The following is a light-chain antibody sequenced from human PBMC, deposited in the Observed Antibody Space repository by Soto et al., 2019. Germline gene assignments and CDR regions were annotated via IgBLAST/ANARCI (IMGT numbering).Light chain of an antibody. Sequence: QSVLTHPPSVSAAPGQMVTISGSGSGSNIGKNHVSWYQQFPGTAPKLLMYENNKRPSGIPDRFSGSKSGTSATLGISGLQTGDEADYYCGTWDSSLSAGLFGGGTKVTVL. CDR2: ENN. V-gene: IGLV1-51*02. CDR1: GSNIGKNH. J-gene: IGLJ2*01. CDR3: GTWDSSLSAGL.